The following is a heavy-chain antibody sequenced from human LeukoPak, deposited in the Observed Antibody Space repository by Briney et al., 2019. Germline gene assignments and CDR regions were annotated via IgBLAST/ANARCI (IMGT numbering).Heavy chain of an antibody. CDR3: ARANMVWVRGYYYYYMDV. CDR1: GASISSSRYY. J-gene: IGHJ6*03. D-gene: IGHD3-10*01. V-gene: IGHV4-39*07. Sequence: SETLSLTCTVSGASISSSRYYWGWIRQPPGKGLEWIGSISYSGTTYHNPSLKSRITISVDTSQNQFSLKLSSVTAADTAVYYCARANMVWVRGYYYYYMDVWGKGTTVTVSS. CDR2: ISYSGTT.